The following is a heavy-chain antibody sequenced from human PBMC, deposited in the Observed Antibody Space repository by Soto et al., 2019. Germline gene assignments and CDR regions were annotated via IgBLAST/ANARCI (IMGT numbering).Heavy chain of an antibody. Sequence: EVQLVESGGGLVKPGGSLRLSCAASGFTFSSYSMNWVRQAPGKGLEWVSSISSSSSYIYYADSVKGRFTISRDNGKTSLYLQMNSLRAEDTAVYDCARGIPDYSNPLDYWGQGTLVTVSS. D-gene: IGHD4-4*01. CDR3: ARGIPDYSNPLDY. CDR2: ISSSSSYI. J-gene: IGHJ4*02. V-gene: IGHV3-21*01. CDR1: GFTFSSYS.